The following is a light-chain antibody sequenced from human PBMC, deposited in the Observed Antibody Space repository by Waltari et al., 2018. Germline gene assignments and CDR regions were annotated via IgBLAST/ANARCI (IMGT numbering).Light chain of an antibody. V-gene: IGLV4-69*01. CDR2: VNSDGSH. Sequence: QVVLTQSPSASASLGASVKLTCTLSSGHSSYAIAWHQQQPEKGPRYLMKVNSDGSHSRGEGIPDRFSGSSSGAECYLTISRLQSEDEADYYCQAWGTGTKREFGGGTKLTVL. J-gene: IGLJ2*01. CDR1: SGHSSYA. CDR3: QAWGTGTKRE.